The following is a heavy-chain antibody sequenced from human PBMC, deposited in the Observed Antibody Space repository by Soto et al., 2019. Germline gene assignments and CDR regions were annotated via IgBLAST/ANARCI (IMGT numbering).Heavy chain of an antibody. V-gene: IGHV4-31*03. CDR1: GGSIRNSGYY. D-gene: IGHD6-6*01. Sequence: QVQLQESGPGLVKPSQTLSLTCTVSGGSIRNSGYYYSWIRQHPGKVLEWIGFIYYTGSVHYTPSIKSRVILTIDTSNSQFSLRLSSRTASDTAGYYCARAISSSSWIYDWGQGNMVTCSS. CDR3: ARAISSSSWIYD. CDR2: IYYTGSV. J-gene: IGHJ4*02.